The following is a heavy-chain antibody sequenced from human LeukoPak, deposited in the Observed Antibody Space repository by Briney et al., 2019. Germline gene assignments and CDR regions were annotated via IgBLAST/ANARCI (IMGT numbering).Heavy chain of an antibody. CDR2: ISDDGNNK. CDR3: AREFGQNYG. V-gene: IGHV3-30-3*01. J-gene: IGHJ4*02. CDR1: GFTFSSYA. D-gene: IGHD1-7*01. Sequence: GGSLRLSCAGSGFTFSSYAMHWVRQAPGKGLEWVAVISDDGNNKYYADSAKGRFTISRDNSKNTLYLQMNSLRAEDTAVYYCAREFGQNYGWGQGTLVTVSS.